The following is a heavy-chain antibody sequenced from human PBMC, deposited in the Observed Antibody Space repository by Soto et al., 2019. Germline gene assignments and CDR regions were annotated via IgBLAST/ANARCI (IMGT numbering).Heavy chain of an antibody. J-gene: IGHJ3*02. Sequence: EVQLLESGGGLVQPGGSLRLSCAASGFTFSSYAMSWVRQAPGKGLEWVSAISGSGGSTYYADSVKGRFTISRDNSKNTLYLQMNSLRAEDTAVYYCAKDLIGYSSGWYPDAFDIWGQGTMVTVSS. V-gene: IGHV3-23*01. D-gene: IGHD6-19*01. CDR1: GFTFSSYA. CDR3: AKDLIGYSSGWYPDAFDI. CDR2: ISGSGGST.